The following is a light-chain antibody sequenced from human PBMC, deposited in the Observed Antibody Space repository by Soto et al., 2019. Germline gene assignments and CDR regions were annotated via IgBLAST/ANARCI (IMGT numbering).Light chain of an antibody. V-gene: IGKV1-5*03. CDR3: QQLNSYPIT. Sequence: DMQMTQSPSTLSASVGDRVSITCRASQSITSSFAWYQQKPGKVPKLLIYKASSLESGVPSRFSGSGSGTEFTLTISGLQPDDFATYYCQQLNSYPITFGQGTRLEIK. CDR2: KAS. CDR1: QSITSS. J-gene: IGKJ5*01.